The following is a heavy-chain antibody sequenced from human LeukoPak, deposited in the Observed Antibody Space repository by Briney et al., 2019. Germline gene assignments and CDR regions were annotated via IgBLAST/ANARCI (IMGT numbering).Heavy chain of an antibody. CDR2: ISYDGDHK. CDR3: AREYYSGNYYVFDY. Sequence: GGSLRLSCAASGFTFSSYAMHWVRQAPGKGLEWVAVISYDGDHKYYPDSVKGRFTISRDNSKNTVYLQMNSLRVEDTAVYFCAREYYSGNYYVFDYWGQGTLVTVSS. V-gene: IGHV3-30-3*01. D-gene: IGHD1-26*01. J-gene: IGHJ4*02. CDR1: GFTFSSYA.